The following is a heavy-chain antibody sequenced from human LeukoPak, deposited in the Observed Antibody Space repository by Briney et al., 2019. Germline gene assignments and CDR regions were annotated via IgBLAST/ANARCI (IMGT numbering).Heavy chain of an antibody. Sequence: GGSLRLSCAVSGFTFSGFWMSWSRQAPGKGLEWVSVMSYDGSNKYYADSVKGRFTISRDNSKNTLYLQMNSLRAEDTAVYYCARETGGAVGSTAFDYWGQGTLVTVS. D-gene: IGHD4-17*01. CDR2: MSYDGSNK. J-gene: IGHJ4*02. CDR1: GFTFSGFW. CDR3: ARETGGAVGSTAFDY. V-gene: IGHV3-30-3*01.